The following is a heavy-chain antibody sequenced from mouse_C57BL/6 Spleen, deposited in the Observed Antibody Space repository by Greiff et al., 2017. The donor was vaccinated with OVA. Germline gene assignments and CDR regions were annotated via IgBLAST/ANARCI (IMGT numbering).Heavy chain of an antibody. J-gene: IGHJ3*01. CDR1: GYSITSGYY. V-gene: IGHV3-6*01. Sequence: DVQLQESGPGLVKPSQSLSLTCSVTGYSITSGYYWNWIRQFPGNKLEWMGYISYDGSNNYNPSLKNRISITRDTSKNQFFLKLNSVTTEDTATYYCASRGDYGYDWFAYWGQGTLVTVSA. CDR3: ASRGDYGYDWFAY. D-gene: IGHD2-2*01. CDR2: ISYDGSN.